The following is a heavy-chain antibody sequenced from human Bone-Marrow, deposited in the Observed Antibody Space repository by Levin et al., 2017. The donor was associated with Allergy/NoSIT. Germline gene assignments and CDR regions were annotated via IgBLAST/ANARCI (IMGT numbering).Heavy chain of an antibody. J-gene: IGHJ4*02. V-gene: IGHV3-23*01. CDR2: VSGSCSST. D-gene: IGHD6-6*01. Sequence: PGGSLRLSCAASGCTFSSYAMTWVRQAPGKGLEWVSSVSGSCSSTYYADSVRGRFTISRDNSKNTLYLQMNSLRAEDTAVYYCAKDHLSGAARPSYWGQGALVTVSS. CDR1: GCTFSSYA. CDR3: AKDHLSGAARPSY.